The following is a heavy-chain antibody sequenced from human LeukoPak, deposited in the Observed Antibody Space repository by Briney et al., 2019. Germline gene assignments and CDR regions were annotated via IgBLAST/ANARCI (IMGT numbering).Heavy chain of an antibody. D-gene: IGHD3-10*01. Sequence: SETLTLTCTVSGYSISSGYYWSCIRQPPGKGLQWIGNIHDSETIYYNPSLQSRVSISADTSKNQFFLKLISVTAADTAVYYCARHYYGSPRDYFDYWGQGTLVTVSP. CDR2: IHDSETI. V-gene: IGHV4-38-2*02. CDR3: ARHYYGSPRDYFDY. CDR1: GYSISSGYY. J-gene: IGHJ4*02.